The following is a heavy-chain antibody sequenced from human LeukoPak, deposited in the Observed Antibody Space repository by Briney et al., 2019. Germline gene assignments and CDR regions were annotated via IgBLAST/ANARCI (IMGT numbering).Heavy chain of an antibody. Sequence: ASVKVSCKASGYTFTDYYMHWVRQAPGQGLEWMGWINPNSGGTNYAQKFQDRVTMTRDTSISTAYMELSRLRSDDTAVYYCARDNSLYYYDVSGSFDYWAREPWSPSPQ. V-gene: IGHV1-2*02. CDR2: INPNSGGT. D-gene: IGHD3-22*01. J-gene: IGHJ4*02. CDR1: GYTFTDYY. CDR3: ARDNSLYYYDVSGSFDY.